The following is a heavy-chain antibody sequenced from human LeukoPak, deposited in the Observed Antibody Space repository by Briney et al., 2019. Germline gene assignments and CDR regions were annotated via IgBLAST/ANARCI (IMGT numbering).Heavy chain of an antibody. J-gene: IGHJ4*02. D-gene: IGHD3-10*01. CDR3: ARLSPSGSSPFDY. CDR1: GFIFSRFW. V-gene: IGHV3-7*03. Sequence: GGSLRLSCAASGFIFSRFWMNWVRQAPGKGLEWVATIKEGGSEKYYVDSMRGRITISRDNAKNSLFLQMNSLRAEDTAMYYCARLSPSGSSPFDYWGQGTLVTVSS. CDR2: IKEGGSEK.